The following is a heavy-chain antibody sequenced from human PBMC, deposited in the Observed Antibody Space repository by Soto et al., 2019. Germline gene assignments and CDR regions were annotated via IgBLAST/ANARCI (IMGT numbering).Heavy chain of an antibody. CDR1: GFTFSSYG. Sequence: QVQLVESGGGVVQPGRSLRLSCAASGFTFSSYGMHWVRQAPGKGLEWVAVIWYDGSNKYYADSVKGRFTISRDNSKNTLYLQMNSLRAEDTGVYYCARGGFGELDDYYMDVWGKGTTVTVSS. CDR2: IWYDGSNK. V-gene: IGHV3-33*01. J-gene: IGHJ6*03. D-gene: IGHD3-10*01. CDR3: ARGGFGELDDYYMDV.